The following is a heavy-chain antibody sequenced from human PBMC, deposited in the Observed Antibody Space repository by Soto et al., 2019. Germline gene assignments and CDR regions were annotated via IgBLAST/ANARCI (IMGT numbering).Heavy chain of an antibody. D-gene: IGHD3-3*01. Sequence: SETLSLTCAVYGGSFSGYYWSWIRQPPGKGLEWIGEINHRGSTNYNPSLKSRVTISVDTSKKQFSLKLSSVTAADTAVYYCARRGLGHDFWSGYSYYYYYMDVWGKGTTVTVSS. CDR1: GGSFSGYY. V-gene: IGHV4-34*01. J-gene: IGHJ6*03. CDR2: INHRGST. CDR3: ARRGLGHDFWSGYSYYYYYMDV.